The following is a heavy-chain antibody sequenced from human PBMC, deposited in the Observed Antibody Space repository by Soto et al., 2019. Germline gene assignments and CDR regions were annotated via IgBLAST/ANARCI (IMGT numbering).Heavy chain of an antibody. Sequence: ASVKVSCKASGYTFTSYGISWVRQAPGQGLEWMGWISAYNGNTNYAQKLQGRVTMTTDTSTSTAYMELRSLRSDDTAVYYCARGPTYYDFWSGYPPPRTYGMDVWGQGTTVTAP. J-gene: IGHJ6*02. CDR2: ISAYNGNT. D-gene: IGHD3-3*01. CDR3: ARGPTYYDFWSGYPPPRTYGMDV. V-gene: IGHV1-18*01. CDR1: GYTFTSYG.